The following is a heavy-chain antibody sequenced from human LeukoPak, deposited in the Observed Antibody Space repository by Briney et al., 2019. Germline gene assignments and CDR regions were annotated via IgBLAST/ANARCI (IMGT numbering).Heavy chain of an antibody. CDR1: GFTFSSYA. J-gene: IGHJ4*02. CDR2: ISYDGSNK. Sequence: GRSLRLSCAASGFTFSSYAMHWVRQAPGKGLEWVAVISYDGSNKYYADSVKGRFTISRDNSKNTLYLQMYSLRAEDTAVYYCARVTIVGAFDYWGQGTLVTVSS. D-gene: IGHD1-26*01. V-gene: IGHV3-30-3*01. CDR3: ARVTIVGAFDY.